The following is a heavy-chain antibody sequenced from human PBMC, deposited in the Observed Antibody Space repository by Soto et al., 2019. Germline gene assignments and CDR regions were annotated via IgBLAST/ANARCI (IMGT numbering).Heavy chain of an antibody. CDR1: GFTFSSYG. CDR3: ARAANYDFWSGYYTGPKNYYYYGMDV. J-gene: IGHJ6*02. CDR2: IWYDGSNK. Sequence: QVQLVESGGGVVQPGRSLRLSCAASGFTFSSYGMHWVRQAPGKGLEWVAVIWYDGSNKYYADSVKGRFTISRDNSKNTLYLQMNSLRAEDTAVYYCARAANYDFWSGYYTGPKNYYYYGMDVWGQGTTVTVSS. V-gene: IGHV3-33*01. D-gene: IGHD3-3*01.